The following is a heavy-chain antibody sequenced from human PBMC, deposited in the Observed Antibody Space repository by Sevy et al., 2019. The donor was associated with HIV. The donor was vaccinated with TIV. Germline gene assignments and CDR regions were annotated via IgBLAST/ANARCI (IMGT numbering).Heavy chain of an antibody. D-gene: IGHD1-26*01. CDR2: IYRGGST. CDR3: AREVGATTYAFDI. V-gene: IGHV3-53*01. CDR1: GFTVSSNY. Sequence: GGSLRLSCAASGFTVSSNYMSWVRQAPGKGLEWVSVIYRGGSTYYAASVKGRITISGDNSKNTLYLQMNSLRAEDTAEYYCAREVGATTYAFDIWGQGTLVTVSS. J-gene: IGHJ3*02.